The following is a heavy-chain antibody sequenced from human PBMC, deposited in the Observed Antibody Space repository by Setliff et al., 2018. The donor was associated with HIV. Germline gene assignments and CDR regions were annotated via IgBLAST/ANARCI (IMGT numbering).Heavy chain of an antibody. J-gene: IGHJ4*02. CDR2: IFPSVSS. D-gene: IGHD5-18*01. CDR1: GDSISSSY. Sequence: NPSETLSLTCTVSGDSISSSYWSWVRQPPGKGLEYIGYIFPSVSSDYNPSLESRVSMSVDTSKNQFSLKMKFVTAADTAVYYCVRLVYTGMVSPLDYFDDWGQGTLVTVSS. V-gene: IGHV4-59*08. CDR3: VRLVYTGMVSPLDYFDD.